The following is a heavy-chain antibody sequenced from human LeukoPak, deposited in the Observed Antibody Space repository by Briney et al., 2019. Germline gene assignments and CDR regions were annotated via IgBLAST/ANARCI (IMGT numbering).Heavy chain of an antibody. Sequence: GGSLRLSCAASGFTVDSNYINWVRQAPEKGLEWVSVIYTGGSTYYADSVKGRFTISRDTSKNTLYLQMKSLRAEDTAVYYCVRGEWRSDFGVVIYWGQGTLVTVSS. CDR1: GFTVDSNY. V-gene: IGHV3-53*01. CDR2: IYTGGST. CDR3: VRGEWRSDFGVVIY. D-gene: IGHD3-3*01. J-gene: IGHJ4*02.